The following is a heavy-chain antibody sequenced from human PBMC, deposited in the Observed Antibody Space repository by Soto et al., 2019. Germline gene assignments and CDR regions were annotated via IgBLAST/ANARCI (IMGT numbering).Heavy chain of an antibody. CDR1: GGSITSDDYY. Sequence: SETLSLTYTVSGGSITSDDYYWSWIRQPPGKGLEWIGYIYYRGSTSHNPSLQSRLTISIDTSKNQFSLELTSVTAADTAVYYCARDRSNSPDYFDYWGQGILVTVSS. CDR2: IYYRGST. J-gene: IGHJ4*02. D-gene: IGHD1-1*01. CDR3: ARDRSNSPDYFDY. V-gene: IGHV4-30-4*01.